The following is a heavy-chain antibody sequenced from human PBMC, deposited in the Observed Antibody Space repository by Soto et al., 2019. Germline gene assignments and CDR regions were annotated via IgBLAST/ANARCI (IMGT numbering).Heavy chain of an antibody. J-gene: IGHJ3*02. CDR3: AREDQLLSAGDAFDI. D-gene: IGHD2-2*01. CDR2: IYYSGST. Sequence: QVQLQESGPGLVKPSQTLSLTCTVSGGSISSGDYSWSWIRQPPGTGLEWIGYIYYSGSTYYNPSLTSRVTISVDTSKNQFSLKLSSVTAADTAVYYCAREDQLLSAGDAFDIWGQGTMVTVSS. V-gene: IGHV4-30-4*01. CDR1: GGSISSGDYS.